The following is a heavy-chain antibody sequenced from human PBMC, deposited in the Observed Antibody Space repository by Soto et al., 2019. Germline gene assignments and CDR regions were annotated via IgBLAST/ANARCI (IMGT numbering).Heavy chain of an antibody. V-gene: IGHV3-33*01. CDR3: ARVRNNNDKRLDV. CDR2: SWYDGKT. CDR1: GITLAAHG. Sequence: QEQLVESGGGMVHPGTSLRLSCVTSGITLAAHGMHWVRQAPGKGLAWVALSWYDGKTFFGDSVKGRVTISRDTSTSTLFLDMKSLIPDDTAVYFCARVRNNNDKRLDVWGQVTTVIVSS. D-gene: IGHD2-8*01. J-gene: IGHJ6*02.